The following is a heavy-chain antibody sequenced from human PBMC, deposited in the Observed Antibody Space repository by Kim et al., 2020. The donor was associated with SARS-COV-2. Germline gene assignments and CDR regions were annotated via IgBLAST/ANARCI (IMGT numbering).Heavy chain of an antibody. V-gene: IGHV1-24*01. D-gene: IGHD1-20*01. CDR2: T. Sequence: TIYAQKFQGRVTMTEDTSTDTAYMELGSLRSENTAVYYCATGGYNWNFDYWGQGTLVTVSS. CDR3: ATGGYNWNFDY. J-gene: IGHJ4*02.